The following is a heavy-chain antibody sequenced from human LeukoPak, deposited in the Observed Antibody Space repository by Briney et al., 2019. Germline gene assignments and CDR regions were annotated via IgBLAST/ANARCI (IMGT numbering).Heavy chain of an antibody. J-gene: IGHJ3*02. Sequence: SETLSLTCTVSGVSISSSSYYWGWLRQPPGKGLEWIGRIYYSGSTYYNPSLKSRVTISVDTSKHQFSLKLSSVTAADTAVYYCARHPLVSPSIAPHDAFDIWGQGTMVTVSS. CDR3: ARHPLVSPSIAPHDAFDI. CDR1: GVSISSSSYY. CDR2: IYYSGST. V-gene: IGHV4-39*01. D-gene: IGHD6-6*01.